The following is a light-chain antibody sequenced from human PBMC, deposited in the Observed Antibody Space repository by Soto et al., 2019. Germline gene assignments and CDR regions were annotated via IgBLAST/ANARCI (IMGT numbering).Light chain of an antibody. CDR3: QQYGGSPRVS. Sequence: EIVLTQSPGALSLSPGERATLSCRASQTVSDNYLAWYQQKPGQAPRLLIYGASTRATGIPDRFSGSGSATDFTLTISRLEHEDVAVYYCQQYGGSPRVSFGGGTKVEIK. CDR1: QTVSDNY. CDR2: GAS. V-gene: IGKV3-20*01. J-gene: IGKJ4*01.